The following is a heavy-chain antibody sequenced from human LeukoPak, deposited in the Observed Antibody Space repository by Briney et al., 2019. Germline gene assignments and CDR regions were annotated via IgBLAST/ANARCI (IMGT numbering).Heavy chain of an antibody. J-gene: IGHJ4*02. V-gene: IGHV4-39*01. CDR1: GGSIGSSSYY. CDR3: ARSTIFAVPAPFGY. Sequence: SETLSLTCTVSGGSIGSSSYYWGWIRQPPGKGLEWIGSIFYSGSTYYNPSLKSLVTISVDTSRNQFSLKLNSVTAADTAVYYCARSTIFAVPAPFGYWGQGILVTVSS. D-gene: IGHD3-3*01. CDR2: IFYSGST.